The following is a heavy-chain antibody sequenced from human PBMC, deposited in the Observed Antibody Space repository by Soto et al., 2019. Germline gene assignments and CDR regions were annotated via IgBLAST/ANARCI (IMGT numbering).Heavy chain of an antibody. CDR1: GGSISSGGYY. D-gene: IGHD2-15*01. CDR2: IYYSGST. Sequence: PSETLSLTCTVSGGSISSGGYYWSWIRQHPGKGLEWIGYIYYSGSTYYNPSLKSRVTISVDTSKNQFSLKLSSVTAADTAVYYCXRDRDCSGGSCYSGFDPWGQGTLVTVSS. V-gene: IGHV4-31*03. J-gene: IGHJ5*02. CDR3: XRDRDCSGGSCYSGFDP.